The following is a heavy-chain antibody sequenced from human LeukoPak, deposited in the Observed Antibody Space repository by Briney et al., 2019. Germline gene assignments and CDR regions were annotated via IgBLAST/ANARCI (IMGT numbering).Heavy chain of an antibody. CDR1: GCTLQRYE. D-gene: IGHD2-2*01. J-gene: IGHJ6*02. Sequence: SVNVSCLASGCTLQRYEISWVRQAPGHGHESVGGVIPLFCLVSYAQKFQGRVPITADKSTSTAYMELSSLRSEDTAVYYCARDPPGYCSSTSCSWGYYYYGMDVWGQGTTVTVSS. CDR3: ARDPPGYCSSTSCSWGYYYYGMDV. CDR2: VIPLFCLV. V-gene: IGHV1-69*10.